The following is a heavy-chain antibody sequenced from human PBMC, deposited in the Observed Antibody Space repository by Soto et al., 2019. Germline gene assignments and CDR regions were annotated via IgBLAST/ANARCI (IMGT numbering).Heavy chain of an antibody. Sequence: SEPLSLTCTVSGGSISSYYWSWIRQPPGKGLEWIGYIYYSGSTNYNPSLKSRVTISVDTSRNQFSLKLSSVTAADTAVYHCARGRIQLWSDYYYYGMDVWGQGTTVTVSS. CDR3: ARGRIQLWSDYYYYGMDV. CDR1: GGSISSYY. J-gene: IGHJ6*02. D-gene: IGHD5-18*01. V-gene: IGHV4-59*01. CDR2: IYYSGST.